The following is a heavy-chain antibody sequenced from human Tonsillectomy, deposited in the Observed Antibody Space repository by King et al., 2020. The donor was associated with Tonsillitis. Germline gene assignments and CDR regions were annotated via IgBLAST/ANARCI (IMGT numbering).Heavy chain of an antibody. CDR2: IYWNDDK. D-gene: IGHD6-19*01. CDR3: AHRPPQWLVLDY. CDR1: GFSLSTVGVG. J-gene: IGHJ4*02. Sequence: TLQESGPTLMKPTQTLTLTCTFSGFSLSTVGVGVGWIRQPPGKALEWLGFIYWNDDKLYSPSLKSRLTITKDTSKNQVVLTMTNMDPVDTATYYCAHRPPQWLVLDYWGQGALITVSS. V-gene: IGHV2-5*01.